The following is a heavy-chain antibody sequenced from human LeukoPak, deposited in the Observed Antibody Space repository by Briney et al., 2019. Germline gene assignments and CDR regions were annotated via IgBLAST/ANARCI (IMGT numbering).Heavy chain of an antibody. D-gene: IGHD2-15*01. V-gene: IGHV4-59*01. J-gene: IGHJ4*02. CDR1: GGSISSYY. Sequence: PSETLSLTCTVSGGSISSYYWSWIRQPPGKGLEGIGYIYYSGSTNYNPSLKSRVTISVDTSKNQFSLKLSSVTAADTAVYYCARGLMGYCSGGSCYYFDYWGQGTLVTVSS. CDR2: IYYSGST. CDR3: ARGLMGYCSGGSCYYFDY.